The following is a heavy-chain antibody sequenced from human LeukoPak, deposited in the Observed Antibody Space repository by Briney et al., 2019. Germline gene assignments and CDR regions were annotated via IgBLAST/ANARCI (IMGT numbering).Heavy chain of an antibody. CDR1: GYTFTSYY. CDR2: INPSGGST. CDR3: ARGDNDD. J-gene: IGHJ4*02. Sequence: ASVKVSCKASGYTFTSYYMHWVRQAPGQGLEWMGIINPSGGSTNYAQKFQGRVTMTRDTSISTAYMELSRLRFDDTAVYYCARGDNDDWGQGTLVTVSS. V-gene: IGHV1-2*02. D-gene: IGHD1-1*01.